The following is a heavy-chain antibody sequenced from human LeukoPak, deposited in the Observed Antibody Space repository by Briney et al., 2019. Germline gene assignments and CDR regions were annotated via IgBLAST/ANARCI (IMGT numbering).Heavy chain of an antibody. CDR1: GYTFTGCY. CDR2: INPNSGDT. V-gene: IGHV1-2*02. D-gene: IGHD1-26*01. Sequence: ASVKVSCKASGYTFTGCYMHWVRQAPGQGLEWMGWINPNSGDTSYVQKFQGRVTMTSDTSISTAYMELSGLTSDDTAMYFCARDHNGRYFLFDFWGQGTLVTVSS. J-gene: IGHJ4*02. CDR3: ARDHNGRYFLFDF.